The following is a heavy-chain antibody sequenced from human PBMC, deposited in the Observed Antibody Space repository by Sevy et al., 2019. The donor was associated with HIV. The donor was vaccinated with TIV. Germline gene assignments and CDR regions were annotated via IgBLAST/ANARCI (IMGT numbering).Heavy chain of an antibody. V-gene: IGHV3-7*03. CDR3: AREIGVSGGYLHFDY. D-gene: IGHD1-26*01. CDR2: IKQDGSEK. J-gene: IGHJ4*02. CDR1: GFTFSSYW. Sequence: GGSLRLSCAASGFTFSSYWMSWVRQAPGKGLEWVANIKQDGSEKYYVDSVKGGFTICRDEAKNSRYLQMNSLRAEDTAVYYCAREIGVSGGYLHFDYWGQGPLVTVSS.